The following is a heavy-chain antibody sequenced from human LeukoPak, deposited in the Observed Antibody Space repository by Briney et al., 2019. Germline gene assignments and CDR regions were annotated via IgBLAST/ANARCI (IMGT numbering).Heavy chain of an antibody. J-gene: IGHJ3*02. CDR3: ASLTGGDDAFDI. Sequence: SETLSFTCAVDAGSFSGYYWRRLRQPPGKGLEWSGEINHSGNTNYNPSLKSQVTISVDTSKNQFSLKLSSLTAADTAVYYCASLTGGDDAFDIWVQETMLSVSS. V-gene: IGHV4-34*01. D-gene: IGHD4-23*01. CDR1: AGSFSGYY. CDR2: INHSGNT.